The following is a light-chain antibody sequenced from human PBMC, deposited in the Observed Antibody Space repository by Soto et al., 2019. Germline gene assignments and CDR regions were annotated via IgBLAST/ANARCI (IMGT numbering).Light chain of an antibody. J-gene: IGLJ1*01. V-gene: IGLV2-8*01. CDR3: LSYAGSTTYV. Sequence: QSVLTQPPSASGSPGQSVSISCTGTSRDVGGNNYVSWYQQHPGKAPKLMIYEVSKRPSGVPDRFSGSKSGNTASLTVSGLQAEDEADYFCLSYAGSTTYVFGNGTKLTVL. CDR2: EVS. CDR1: SRDVGGNNY.